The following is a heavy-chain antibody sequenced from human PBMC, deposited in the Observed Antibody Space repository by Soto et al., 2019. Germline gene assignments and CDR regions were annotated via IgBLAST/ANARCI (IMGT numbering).Heavy chain of an antibody. Sequence: PGESLKISCKGSGYTFTTYRIAWIRQMPGKGLELMGIIYPGDSETRYSPSFQGQVTISADKSISTAYLQWSSLKASDTAMYYCARGGIVATIHGMDVWGQGTTVTVSS. CDR2: IYPGDSET. CDR1: GYTFTTYR. CDR3: ARGGIVATIHGMDV. D-gene: IGHD5-12*01. J-gene: IGHJ6*02. V-gene: IGHV5-51*01.